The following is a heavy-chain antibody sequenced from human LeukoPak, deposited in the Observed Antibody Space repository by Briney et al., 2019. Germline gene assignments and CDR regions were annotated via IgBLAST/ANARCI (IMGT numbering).Heavy chain of an antibody. V-gene: IGHV3-53*04. D-gene: IGHD6-13*01. Sequence: PGGSLRLSCATSGFTVSSNYMSWVRQAPEKGLEWVSVIYSGGSTYYADSVKGRFTISRHNSKNTLYLQMNSLRAEDTAVYYCARGAYSSSATYYFDYWGQGTLVTVSS. CDR3: ARGAYSSSATYYFDY. CDR2: IYSGGST. CDR1: GFTVSSNY. J-gene: IGHJ4*02.